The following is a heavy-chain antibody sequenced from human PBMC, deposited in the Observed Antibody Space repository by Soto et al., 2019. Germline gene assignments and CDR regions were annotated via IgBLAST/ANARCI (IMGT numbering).Heavy chain of an antibody. CDR1: GLTFNKGW. J-gene: IGHJ4*02. D-gene: IGHD6-19*01. V-gene: IGHV3-15*01. CDR3: TTGTNSGWYEYYFDF. Sequence: EVQLVESGGGLAKPGGSLTLSCSASGLTFNKGWMAWVRQAPVKGLEWVGRIKSKADGGTTEYAAPVKDRFTIFRDDSKNTLSLHMNSLKTEDTAVYYCTTGTNSGWYEYYFDFWGQGTLVTVSS. CDR2: IKSKADGGTT.